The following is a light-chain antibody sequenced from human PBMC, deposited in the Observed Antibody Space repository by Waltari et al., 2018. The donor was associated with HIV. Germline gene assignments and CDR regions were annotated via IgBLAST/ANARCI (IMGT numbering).Light chain of an antibody. V-gene: IGLV2-14*01. CDR3: SSYTSSSTLDVV. CDR2: EVS. CDR1: SSDVGGYNY. Sequence: QSALTQPASVSGSPGQSITISCTGTSSDVGGYNYVSWYQQHPGKAPKLMIYEVSNRPSGFSNRFSGSKSGNTASLTISGLQAEDEADYYCSSYTSSSTLDVVFGGGTKLTAL. J-gene: IGLJ2*01.